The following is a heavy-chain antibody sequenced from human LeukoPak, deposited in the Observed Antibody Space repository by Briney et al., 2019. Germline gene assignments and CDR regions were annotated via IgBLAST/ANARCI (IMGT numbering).Heavy chain of an antibody. J-gene: IGHJ6*02. V-gene: IGHV4-34*01. CDR3: ARAGLRFFDWSQNYYYAMDV. Sequence: SETLSLTCAVYGGSFSGYYWSWTRQPPGKGLEWIGEMDHSGSTNYNPSLKSRVTISVDTSKNQFSLNPRSVTAADTAVYYCARAGLRFFDWSQNYYYAMDVWGQGTTVTVSS. CDR2: MDHSGST. D-gene: IGHD3-9*01. CDR1: GGSFSGYY.